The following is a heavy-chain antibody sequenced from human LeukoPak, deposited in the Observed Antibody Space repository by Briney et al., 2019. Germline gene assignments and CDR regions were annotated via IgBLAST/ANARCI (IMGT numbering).Heavy chain of an antibody. Sequence: SQTLSLTCTVPGGSISSGDYYWRWIRQPPGKGLEWIGEINHSGSTNYNPSLKSRVTISVDTSKNQFSLKLSSVTAADTAVYYCARGWFDPWGQGTLVTVSS. CDR2: INHSGST. CDR1: GGSISSGDYY. J-gene: IGHJ5*02. CDR3: ARGWFDP. V-gene: IGHV4-30-4*08.